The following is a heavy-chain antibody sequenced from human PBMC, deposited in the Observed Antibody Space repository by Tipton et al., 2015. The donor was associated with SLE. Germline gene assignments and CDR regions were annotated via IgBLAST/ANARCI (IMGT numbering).Heavy chain of an antibody. CDR1: GGSISSSSYY. Sequence: TLSLTCTVSGGSISSSSYYWGWIRQPPGKGLEWIWSIYYSGSTYYNPSLKSRVTISVDTSKNPFSLKLSSVTAADTAVDYCARRIEMATAHDAFDIWGQGTMVTVSS. V-gene: IGHV4-39*07. CDR2: IYYSGST. D-gene: IGHD5-24*01. J-gene: IGHJ3*02. CDR3: ARRIEMATAHDAFDI.